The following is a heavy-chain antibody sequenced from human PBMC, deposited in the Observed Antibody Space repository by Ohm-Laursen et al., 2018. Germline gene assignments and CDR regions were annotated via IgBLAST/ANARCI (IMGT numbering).Heavy chain of an antibody. CDR3: ARDRDAFDI. CDR1: GCTFTSYT. Sequence: SSVKVSCKASGCTFTSYTFTWVRQAPGQGLEWMGGIIPIFGTANYAQKFQGRVTITADESTSTAYMELSSLRSEDTAVYYCARDRDAFDIWGQGTMVTVSS. V-gene: IGHV1-69*01. J-gene: IGHJ3*02. CDR2: IIPIFGTA.